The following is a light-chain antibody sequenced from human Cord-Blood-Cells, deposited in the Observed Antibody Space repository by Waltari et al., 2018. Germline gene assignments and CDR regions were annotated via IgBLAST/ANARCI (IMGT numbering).Light chain of an antibody. Sequence: QSALTQPASVSGSPGQSITIACTCTSRDVGGSNYVSWSQQHPGKAPKLMIYDVSNRPSGVSNRFSGSKSGNTASLTISGLQAEDEADYYCSSYTSSSTYVFGTGTKVTVL. CDR2: DVS. CDR1: SRDVGGSNY. CDR3: SSYTSSSTYV. J-gene: IGLJ1*01. V-gene: IGLV2-14*01.